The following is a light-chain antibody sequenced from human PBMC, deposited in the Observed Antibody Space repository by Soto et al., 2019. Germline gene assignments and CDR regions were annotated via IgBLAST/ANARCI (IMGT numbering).Light chain of an antibody. J-gene: IGLJ2*01. CDR2: DVS. CDR1: SSDVGGYNY. CDR3: SSYTGNSVV. Sequence: QPVLTQPASVSGSPGQSITISCTGTSSDVGGYNYVSWYQHHPGKAPKLLISDVSNRPSGVSNRFSGSKSGNTASLTISGLQAEDEADYYCSSYTGNSVVFGGGTKLTVL. V-gene: IGLV2-14*03.